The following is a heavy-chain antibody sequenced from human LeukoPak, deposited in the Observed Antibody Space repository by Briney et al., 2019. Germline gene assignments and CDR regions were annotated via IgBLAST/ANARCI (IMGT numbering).Heavy chain of an antibody. V-gene: IGHV3-23*01. CDR1: GFTVSINY. J-gene: IGHJ4*02. Sequence: PGGSLRLSCAASGFTVSINYMSWVRQAPGKGLEWVAGISDSGGRTNYADSVKGRFTISRDNPKNTLYLQMNSLRAEDTAVYFCAKRGVVIRVILVGFHKEAYYFDSWGQGVLVTVSS. D-gene: IGHD3-22*01. CDR3: AKRGVVIRVILVGFHKEAYYFDS. CDR2: ISDSGGRT.